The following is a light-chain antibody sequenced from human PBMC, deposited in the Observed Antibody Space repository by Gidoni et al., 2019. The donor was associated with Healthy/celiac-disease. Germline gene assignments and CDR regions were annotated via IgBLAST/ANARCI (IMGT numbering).Light chain of an antibody. Sequence: IQMTHPPSSLSAPVGDRVTITCRASQSISSYLNWYQQKPGKAPKLLIYAASSLQSGVPSRFSGSGSGTDFTLTISSLQPEDFATYYCQQSYSTPMYTFGQGTKLEIK. CDR2: AAS. V-gene: IGKV1-39*01. J-gene: IGKJ2*01. CDR3: QQSYSTPMYT. CDR1: QSISSY.